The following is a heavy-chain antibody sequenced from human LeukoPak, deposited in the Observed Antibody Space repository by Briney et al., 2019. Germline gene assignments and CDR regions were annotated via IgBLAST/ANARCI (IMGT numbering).Heavy chain of an antibody. CDR3: ARSEEYYDFWSGYPNYFDY. CDR1: GGSFSGYY. J-gene: IGHJ4*02. CDR2: INHSGST. D-gene: IGHD3-3*01. V-gene: IGHV4-34*01. Sequence: SETLSLTCAVYGGSFSGYYWSWIRQPPGKGLEWIGEINHSGSTNYNPSLKSRVTISVDTSKNQFSLKLSSVTAADTAVYYCARSEEYYDFWSGYPNYFDYWGQGTLVTVSS.